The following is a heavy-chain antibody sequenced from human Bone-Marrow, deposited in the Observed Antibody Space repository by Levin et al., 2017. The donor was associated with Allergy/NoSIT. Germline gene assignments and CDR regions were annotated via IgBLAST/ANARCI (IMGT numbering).Heavy chain of an antibody. Sequence: GGSLRLSCAVSGFTFSSYWMHWVRQAPGKGLEWVANIKQDGSEKYYVDSVKGRFTISRDNAKNSLYLQMNSLRADDTAVYYCARDPTSINWSHTLKYWGQGTLVTVSS. CDR1: GFTFSSYW. D-gene: IGHD6-13*01. CDR3: ARDPTSINWSHTLKY. CDR2: IKQDGSEK. V-gene: IGHV3-7*04. J-gene: IGHJ4*02.